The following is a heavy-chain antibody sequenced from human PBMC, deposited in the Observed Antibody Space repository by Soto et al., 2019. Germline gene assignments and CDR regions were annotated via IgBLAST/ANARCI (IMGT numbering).Heavy chain of an antibody. V-gene: IGHV3-23*01. CDR3: ANGHHYDKSGNWVAHQSFDY. Sequence: GFLRLSCSASGFAFTNYALPWVRQAAGTGLEWVSSISGGGTGTYSADAVKGRFTISSDKSRNTVYLQMSSLRAEDTAVYYCANGHHYDKSGNWVAHQSFDYGG. CDR1: GFAFTNYA. D-gene: IGHD3-16*01. CDR2: ISGGGTGT. J-gene: IGHJ4*01.